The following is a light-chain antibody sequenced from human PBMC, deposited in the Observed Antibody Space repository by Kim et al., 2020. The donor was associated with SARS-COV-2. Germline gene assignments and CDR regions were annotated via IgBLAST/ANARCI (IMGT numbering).Light chain of an antibody. Sequence: AHVKTSRITWVGNNIGSKSVHWDQQKPGQAPVLVIWYDSDRPSGIPERFSGSNSVNTASLTISRVEARDETDYYCQVWGSSSDHRVFGGGTQLTVL. J-gene: IGLJ3*02. CDR2: YDS. CDR3: QVWGSSSDHRV. CDR1: NIGSKS. V-gene: IGLV3-21*04.